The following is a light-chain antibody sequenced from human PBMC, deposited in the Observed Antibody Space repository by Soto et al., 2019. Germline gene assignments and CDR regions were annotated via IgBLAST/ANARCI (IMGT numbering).Light chain of an antibody. CDR2: DAS. CDR1: QSISTY. V-gene: IGKV1-5*01. J-gene: IGKJ2*01. Sequence: DILMTQSPSTLSASVGDRVTITCRASQSISTYLAWYQQKSGEAPRLLIYDASSLESGVPSRFSGSGSGTEFTLTISSLQADDFATYYCQQYNSNYTFGQGTKLEIK. CDR3: QQYNSNYT.